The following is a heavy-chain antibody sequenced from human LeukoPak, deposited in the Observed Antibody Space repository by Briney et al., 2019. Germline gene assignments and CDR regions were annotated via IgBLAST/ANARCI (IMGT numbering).Heavy chain of an antibody. CDR3: ARGHSPVTTKVSYFQH. J-gene: IGHJ1*01. V-gene: IGHV4-59*12. CDR2: IYSSGST. D-gene: IGHD4-17*01. CDR1: GGSIGSYY. Sequence: SETLSLTCTVSGGSIGSYYWSWIRQPPGKGLEWIGYIYSSGSTNYNPSLKSRVTILVDTSKNQFSLKLSSVTAADTAVYYCARGHSPVTTKVSYFQHWGQGTLVTVSS.